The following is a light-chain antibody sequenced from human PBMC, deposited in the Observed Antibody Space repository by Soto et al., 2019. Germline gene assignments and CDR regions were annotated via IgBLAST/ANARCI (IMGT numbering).Light chain of an antibody. CDR1: KSVSSSY. Sequence: EIVLTQSPGTLSLSPGERATLSCRASKSVSSSYLAWYQQKPGQPPRLLMYGASSRATGIPDRFSGSGSGTDFTLTIARLEPEDFAVYYCQQYGSSPTTFGQGTKV. V-gene: IGKV3-20*01. J-gene: IGKJ1*01. CDR3: QQYGSSPTT. CDR2: GAS.